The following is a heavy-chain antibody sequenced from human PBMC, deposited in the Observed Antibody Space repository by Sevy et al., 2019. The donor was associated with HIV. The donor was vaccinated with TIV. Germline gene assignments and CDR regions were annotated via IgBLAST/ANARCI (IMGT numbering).Heavy chain of an antibody. CDR1: GGSISSSSYY. CDR3: ARSPAPGYSSSWYAPYYFDY. CDR2: IYYSGST. V-gene: IGHV4-39*01. J-gene: IGHJ4*02. D-gene: IGHD6-13*01. Sequence: SETLSLTCTVSGGSISSSSYYWGWIRQPPGKGLEWIGSIYYSGSTYYNPSLKSRVTISVDTSKNQFPLKLSPVTAADTAVYYCARSPAPGYSSSWYAPYYFDYWGQGTLVTVSS.